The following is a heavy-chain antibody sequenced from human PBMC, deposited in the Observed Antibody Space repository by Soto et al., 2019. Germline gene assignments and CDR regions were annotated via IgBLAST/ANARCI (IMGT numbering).Heavy chain of an antibody. V-gene: IGHV3-15*01. CDR3: TTFMVRGVSDAFDI. D-gene: IGHD3-10*01. CDR2: IKSKTDGGTT. Sequence: GSLRLSGAASGFTFSNACMSWVRQAPWKGLEWVGRIKSKTDGGTTDYAAPVKGRFTISRDDSKNTLYMQMNSLKTEDTAVYYCTTFMVRGVSDAFDIWGQGPMVTVS. CDR1: GFTFSNAC. J-gene: IGHJ3*02.